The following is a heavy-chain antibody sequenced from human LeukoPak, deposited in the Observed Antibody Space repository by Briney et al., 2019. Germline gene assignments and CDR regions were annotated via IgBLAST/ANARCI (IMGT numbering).Heavy chain of an antibody. D-gene: IGHD3-22*01. CDR1: GFTFSSYS. Sequence: GGSLRLSCAASGFTFSSYSMNWVRQAPGKGLEWVSYISSSSSTIYYADSVKGRFTISRDNAKNSLYLQMNSLRAEDTAVYYCARDFPHYDSSGYYYFRAFDIWGQGTMVTVSS. V-gene: IGHV3-48*01. J-gene: IGHJ3*02. CDR3: ARDFPHYDSSGYYYFRAFDI. CDR2: ISSSSSTI.